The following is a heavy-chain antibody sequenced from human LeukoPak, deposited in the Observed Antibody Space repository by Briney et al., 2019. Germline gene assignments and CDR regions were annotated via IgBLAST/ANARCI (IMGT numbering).Heavy chain of an antibody. J-gene: IGHJ5*02. D-gene: IGHD2-15*01. CDR3: ARDLGLCSGGSCYSFDP. CDR1: GYTFTSYD. Sequence: ASVKVSCKASGYTFTSYDINWVRQATGQGLEWMGWMNPNSGGTNYAQKFQGWVTMTRDTSISTAYMELSRLRSDDTAVYYCARDLGLCSGGSCYSFDPWGQGTLVTVSS. CDR2: MNPNSGGT. V-gene: IGHV1-2*04.